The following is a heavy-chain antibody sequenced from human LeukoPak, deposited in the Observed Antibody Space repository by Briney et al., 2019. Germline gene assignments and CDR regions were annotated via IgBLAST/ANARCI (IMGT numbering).Heavy chain of an antibody. D-gene: IGHD3-3*01. CDR2: MNPNSGNT. V-gene: IGHV1-8*02. CDR3: ARMSGYYSLSDY. J-gene: IGHJ4*02. Sequence: ASVKVSCKASGGTFSSYAISWVRQAPGQGLEWMGWMNPNSGNTGYAQKFQGRVTMTRNTSISTAYMELSSLRSEDTAVYYCARMSGYYSLSDYWGQGTLVTVSS. CDR1: GGTFSSYA.